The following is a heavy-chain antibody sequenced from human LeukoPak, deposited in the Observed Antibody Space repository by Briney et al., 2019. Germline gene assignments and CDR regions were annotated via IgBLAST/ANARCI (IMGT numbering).Heavy chain of an antibody. V-gene: IGHV1-2*06. CDR2: INPKSGDT. J-gene: IGHJ4*02. CDR3: ARAEGSGCYDY. CDR1: GYTFTGYY. Sequence: ASVKVSCKASGYTFTGYYMHWVRQAPGQGLEWMGRINPKSGDTKNAQKSQGRVTMTRDTSISTSYMELSRLRSDDTAVYYCARAEGSGCYDYWGQGTMVTVPS. D-gene: IGHD6-19*01.